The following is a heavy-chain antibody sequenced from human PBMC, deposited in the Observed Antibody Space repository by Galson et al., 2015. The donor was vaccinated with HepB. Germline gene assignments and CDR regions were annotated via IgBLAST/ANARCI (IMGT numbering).Heavy chain of an antibody. J-gene: IGHJ3*02. CDR2: IKSKTDGGTT. V-gene: IGHV3-15*07. CDR1: GFTFSNAW. D-gene: IGHD2-2*01. CDR3: TTGAVVVPAYRTDAFDI. Sequence: SLRLSCAASGFTFSNAWMNWVRQAPGKGLEWVGRIKSKTDGGTTDYAAPVKGRFTISRDDSKNTLYLQMNSLITGDTAVYYCTTGAVVVPAYRTDAFDIWGQGTMVTVSS.